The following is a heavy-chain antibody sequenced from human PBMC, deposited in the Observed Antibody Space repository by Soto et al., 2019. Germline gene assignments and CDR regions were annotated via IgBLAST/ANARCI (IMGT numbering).Heavy chain of an antibody. V-gene: IGHV4-34*01. CDR3: ARYGDWSRGVFAI. CDR1: GGSFSGYY. CDR2: INHSGST. Sequence: SETLSLTCAVYGGSFSGYYWSWIRQPPGKGLEWIGEINHSGSTNYNPSLKSRVTISVDTSKNQFSLKLSSVTAADTAVYYCARYGDWSRGVFAICGQGTMVPVSS. J-gene: IGHJ3*02. D-gene: IGHD4-17*01.